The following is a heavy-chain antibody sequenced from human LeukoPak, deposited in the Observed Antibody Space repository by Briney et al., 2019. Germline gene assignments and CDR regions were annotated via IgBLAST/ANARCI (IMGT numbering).Heavy chain of an antibody. CDR1: GFTFSSYW. CDR2: IKQDGSEK. CDR3: ARTRITMIVGLASRFDY. V-gene: IGHV3-7*01. Sequence: HSGGSLRLSCAASGFTFSSYWMSWVRQAPGKGLEWVANIKQDGSEKYYVDSVKGRFTISRDNAKNSLYLQMNSLRAKDTAVYYCARTRITMIVGLASRFDYWGQGTLVTVSS. D-gene: IGHD3-22*01. J-gene: IGHJ4*02.